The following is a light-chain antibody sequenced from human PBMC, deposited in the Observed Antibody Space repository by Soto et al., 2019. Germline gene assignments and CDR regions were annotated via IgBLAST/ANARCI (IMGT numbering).Light chain of an antibody. CDR3: QQFNGFPLT. V-gene: IGKV1-13*02. J-gene: IGKJ4*01. Sequence: IQLTQSPSSLSASVGDRVTITCQASQDIGSALAWYQQRPGKAPKLLLYDASNLEAGVPSRFSGSGSGTDFTLTITSLRPEDFATYYCQQFNGFPLTFGGGTKVQIK. CDR1: QDIGSA. CDR2: DAS.